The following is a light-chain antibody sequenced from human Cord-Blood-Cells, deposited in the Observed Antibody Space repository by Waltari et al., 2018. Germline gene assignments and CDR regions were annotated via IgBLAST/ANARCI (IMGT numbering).Light chain of an antibody. CDR2: DTT. CDR3: LLSYSGARV. CDR1: TGAVTSGHY. V-gene: IGLV7-46*01. Sequence: QAVVTQEPSLTVSPEGTVTLTCGSTTGAVTSGHYPYWSQQKPGQAPRTLIDDTTNKHTWTPARFSGSLLGGKAALTLSGAQPEDEAEYYCLLSYSGARVFGGGTKLTVL. J-gene: IGLJ2*01.